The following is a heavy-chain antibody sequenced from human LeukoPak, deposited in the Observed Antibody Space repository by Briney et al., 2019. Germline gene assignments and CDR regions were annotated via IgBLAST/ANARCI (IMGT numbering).Heavy chain of an antibody. J-gene: IGHJ4*02. D-gene: IGHD2-21*02. CDR3: AKGGGDWPGVYFDY. Sequence: PGGSLRLSCAASGFTFSSYGMHWVRQAPGKGLEWVAVISYDGSNKYYADSVKGRFTISRDNSKNTLYLQMNSLRAEDTAVYYCAKGGGDWPGVYFDYWGQGTLVTVSS. CDR1: GFTFSSYG. CDR2: ISYDGSNK. V-gene: IGHV3-30*18.